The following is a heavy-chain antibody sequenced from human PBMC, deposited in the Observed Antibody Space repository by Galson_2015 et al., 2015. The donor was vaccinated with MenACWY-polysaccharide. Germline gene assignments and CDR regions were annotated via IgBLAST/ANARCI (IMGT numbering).Heavy chain of an antibody. CDR3: AHTGNDYDSSAYYSRAFDY. J-gene: IGHJ4*02. D-gene: IGHD3-22*01. Sequence: PALVKPTQTLTLTCTFSGFSLSTSGVGVGWIRQPPGEALEWLALIYWDGDDRYSPSLKSRLTITKDTSKHQVVLTMTNMDPVDTATYYCAHTGNDYDSSAYYSRAFDYWGQGTPVTVSS. CDR1: GFSLSTSGVG. CDR2: IYWDGDD. V-gene: IGHV2-5*02.